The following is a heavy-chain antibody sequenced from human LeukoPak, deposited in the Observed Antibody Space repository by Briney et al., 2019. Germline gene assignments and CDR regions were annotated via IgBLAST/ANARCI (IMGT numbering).Heavy chain of an antibody. CDR2: IYYGGST. D-gene: IGHD6-13*01. J-gene: IGHJ5*02. V-gene: IGHV4-59*08. CDR3: AASQGGYSSSWYWFDP. Sequence: SETLSLTCTVSGGSISSYYWSWIRQPPGKGLEWIGYIYYGGSTNYNPSLKSRVTISVDTSKNQFSLKLSSVTAADTAVYYCAASQGGYSSSWYWFDPWGQGTLVTVSS. CDR1: GGSISSYY.